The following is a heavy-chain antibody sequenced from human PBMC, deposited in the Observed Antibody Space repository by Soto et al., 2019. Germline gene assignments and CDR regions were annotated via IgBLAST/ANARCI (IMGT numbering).Heavy chain of an antibody. V-gene: IGHV3-48*02. CDR2: ISSSSYTI. CDR3: AREISLSAGSYFDY. D-gene: IGHD3-10*01. Sequence: GESLKISCTASGSTFNTYNMNWVRQAPGKGLEWVSYISSSSYTIKYADSVEGRFTVSRDNGKKSLYLQMNSLRDEDTAVYFCAREISLSAGSYFDYWGQGTLVTVSS. CDR1: GSTFNTYN. J-gene: IGHJ4*02.